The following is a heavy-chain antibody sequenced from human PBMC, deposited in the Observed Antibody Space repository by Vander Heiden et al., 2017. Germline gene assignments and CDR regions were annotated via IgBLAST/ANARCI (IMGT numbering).Heavy chain of an antibody. CDR3: AKGGVDTATDFDY. J-gene: IGHJ4*02. Sequence: EVQLLESGGGLVQPGGSLRLSCAASGLTFSSYAVSWVRQAPGKGLEWVSAISGSGTSTYYADSVKGRFTVSRDNSKSTLYLQMNSLRAEDTAVYYCAKGGVDTATDFDYWGQGTLVTVSS. V-gene: IGHV3-23*01. CDR1: GLTFSSYA. D-gene: IGHD5-18*01. CDR2: ISGSGTST.